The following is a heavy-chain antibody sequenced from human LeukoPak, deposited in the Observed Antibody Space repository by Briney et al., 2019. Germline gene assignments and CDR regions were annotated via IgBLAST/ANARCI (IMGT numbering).Heavy chain of an antibody. CDR2: IYHSGST. J-gene: IGHJ5*02. CDR1: GGSISSSNW. D-gene: IGHD2-2*03. Sequence: SETLSLTCAVSGGSISSSNWWGWVRQPPGKGLEWIGEIYHSGSTNYNPSLKSRVTISVDKSKNQFSLKLSSVTAADTAVYYCARDVGYCSSTSCWKYNWFDPWGQGTLVTVSS. CDR3: ARDVGYCSSTSCWKYNWFDP. V-gene: IGHV4-4*02.